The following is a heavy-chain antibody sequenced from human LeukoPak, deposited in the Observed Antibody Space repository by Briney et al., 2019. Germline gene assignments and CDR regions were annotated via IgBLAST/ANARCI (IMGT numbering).Heavy chain of an antibody. Sequence: ASVKVSCKASGYTFTSYGISWVRQAPGQGLEWMGWINANTGGTNYAQKFQGWVTMTRDTSISTAYMELSSLRSDDTAVYYSAREDGSCGESPGGGMDVWGQGTTVTVSS. CDR3: AREDGSCGESPGGGMDV. V-gene: IGHV1-2*04. CDR1: GYTFTSYG. D-gene: IGHD3-10*01. J-gene: IGHJ6*02. CDR2: INANTGGT.